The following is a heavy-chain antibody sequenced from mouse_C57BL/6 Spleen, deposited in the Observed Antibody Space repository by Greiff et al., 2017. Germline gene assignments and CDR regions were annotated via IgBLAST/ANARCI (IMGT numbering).Heavy chain of an antibody. J-gene: IGHJ1*03. D-gene: IGHD2-3*01. CDR3: ARDDGYWYFDV. Sequence: VQLQQSGAELVRPGTSVKVSCKASGYAFTNYLIEWVKQRPGQGLEWIGVINPGSGGTNYNEKFKGKATLTADKSSSTAYMQLSSLTSEDSAVYFCARDDGYWYFDVWGTGTTVTVSS. CDR2: INPGSGGT. CDR1: GYAFTNYL. V-gene: IGHV1-54*01.